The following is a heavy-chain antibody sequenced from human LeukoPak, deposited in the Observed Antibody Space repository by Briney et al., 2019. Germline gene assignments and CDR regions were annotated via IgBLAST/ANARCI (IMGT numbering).Heavy chain of an antibody. CDR1: GYTFTSYG. CDR3: ARSELANDFWSGYLSKNYYYYMDV. CDR2: IIAYNGNT. V-gene: IGHV1-18*01. D-gene: IGHD3-3*01. J-gene: IGHJ6*03. Sequence: ASVKVSCKASGYTFTSYGISWVRQAPGQGLEWMGWIIAYNGNTNYAQKLQGRVTMTTDTSTSTAYMELRSLRSDDTAVYYCARSELANDFWSGYLSKNYYYYMDVWGKGTTVTVSS.